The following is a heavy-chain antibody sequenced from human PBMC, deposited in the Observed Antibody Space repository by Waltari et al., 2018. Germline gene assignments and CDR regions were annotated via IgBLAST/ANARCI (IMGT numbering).Heavy chain of an antibody. V-gene: IGHV1-69*08. CDR3: ARDGGGGGGSYDY. D-gene: IGHD1-26*01. J-gene: IGHJ4*02. CDR2: FIPIFGTA. Sequence: QVQLVQSGAEVKKPGSSVKVSCKASGGTFSSYAISWVRQAPGQGLECMGRFIPIFGTANDAQKFQGRVTITADKSTSTAYMELSSLRSEDTAVYYCARDGGGGGGSYDYWGQGTLVTVSS. CDR1: GGTFSSYA.